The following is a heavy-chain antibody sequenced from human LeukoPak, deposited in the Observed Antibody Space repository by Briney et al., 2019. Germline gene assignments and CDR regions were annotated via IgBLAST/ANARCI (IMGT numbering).Heavy chain of an antibody. V-gene: IGHV3-21*01. CDR3: ARGHYDVLAASYKWTPDY. CDR1: GFTFNTFN. J-gene: IGHJ4*02. D-gene: IGHD3-9*01. CDR2: ITSGGDYI. Sequence: TTGGSLRLSCAASGFTFNTFNMNRVRQAPGKGLEWVSSITSGGDYIYYADSVKGRFTTSSDNAKNSLSLQLNSLRVEDTAVYYCARGHYDVLAASYKWTPDYWGQGTLVTVSS.